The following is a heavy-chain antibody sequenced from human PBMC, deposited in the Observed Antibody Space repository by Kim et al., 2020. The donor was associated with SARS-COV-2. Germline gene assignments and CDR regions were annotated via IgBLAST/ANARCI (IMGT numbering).Heavy chain of an antibody. D-gene: IGHD3-16*01. V-gene: IGHV7-4-1*02. Sequence: YAQGLTGRFVFSLDTSVSTAYLQISSLKAEDTAVYYCARGDYVWGRIVDYWGQGTLVTVSS. J-gene: IGHJ4*02. CDR3: ARGDYVWGRIVDY.